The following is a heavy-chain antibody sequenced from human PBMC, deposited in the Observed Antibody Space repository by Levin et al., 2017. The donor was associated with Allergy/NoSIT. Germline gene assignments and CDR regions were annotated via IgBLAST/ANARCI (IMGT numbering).Heavy chain of an antibody. J-gene: IGHJ5*02. V-gene: IGHV3-23*01. CDR1: ALAFRSYA. CDR3: ARGKSAGEVDWYDP. CDR2: ITGNGAGGT. D-gene: IGHD6-13*01. Sequence: GGSLRLSCAASALAFRSYAMTWVRQAPGKGLEWVSSITGNGAGGTYYADSVMGRFSISRDDSRNTLYLHMDSLRAEDTAVYYCARGKSAGEVDWYDPWGQGTLVTVSP.